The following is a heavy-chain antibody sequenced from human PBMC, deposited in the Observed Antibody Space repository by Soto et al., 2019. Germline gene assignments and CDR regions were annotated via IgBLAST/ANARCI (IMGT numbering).Heavy chain of an antibody. CDR2: VYHSGRP. CDR3: ARDRVWGDILTGLENYYFYGMDV. D-gene: IGHD3-9*01. Sequence: SETLSLTCAVSGGSISSSNWWTWVRPPPGKGMEWFGEVYHSGRPTYNPSLKSRVTISVDKSRNPFSLKLSSVTAADTAVYYCARDRVWGDILTGLENYYFYGMDVWGQGTTVTVSS. J-gene: IGHJ6*02. V-gene: IGHV4-4*02. CDR1: GGSISSSNW.